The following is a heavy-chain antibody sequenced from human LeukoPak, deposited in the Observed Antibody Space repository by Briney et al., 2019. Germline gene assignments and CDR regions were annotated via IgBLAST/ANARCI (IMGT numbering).Heavy chain of an antibody. D-gene: IGHD2-2*01. J-gene: IGHJ3*02. Sequence: ASVKVSCKASGYTFTGYYMHWVRQAPGQGLEWMGWINPNSGGTNYAQKFQGRVTMTRDTSISAAYMELSRLRSDDTAVYYCASSTVLRDAFDIWGQGTMVTVSS. V-gene: IGHV1-2*02. CDR2: INPNSGGT. CDR3: ASSTVLRDAFDI. CDR1: GYTFTGYY.